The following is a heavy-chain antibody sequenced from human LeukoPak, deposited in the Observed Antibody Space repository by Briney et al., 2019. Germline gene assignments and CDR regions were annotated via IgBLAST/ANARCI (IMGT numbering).Heavy chain of an antibody. CDR3: ARDYYDSSGYQLGEY. CDR2: INPSGGST. J-gene: IGHJ4*02. CDR1: GYTFTSYY. Sequence: ASVKVSCKASGYTFTSYYMHWVRQAPGQGLEWTGIINPSGGSTSYAQKFQGRVTMTRDTSTSTVYMELSSLRSEDTAVYYCARDYYDSSGYQLGEYWGQGTLVTVSS. V-gene: IGHV1-46*01. D-gene: IGHD3-22*01.